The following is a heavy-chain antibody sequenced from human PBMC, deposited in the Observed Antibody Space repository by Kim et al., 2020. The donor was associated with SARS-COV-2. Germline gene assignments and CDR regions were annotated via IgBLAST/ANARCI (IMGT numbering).Heavy chain of an antibody. CDR3: ARGGGGAPDGMDV. CDR2: IYSGGNT. D-gene: IGHD2-21*01. CDR1: GFTVSVYY. J-gene: IGHJ6*02. Sequence: GGSLRLSCAASGFTVSVYYLSWVRQAPGKGLDWVSIIYSGGNTYYADSVRGRFTISRDNSKNTVYLQMNSLRAEDEAIYYCARGGGGAPDGMDVWGQGATVNVSS. V-gene: IGHV3-53*01.